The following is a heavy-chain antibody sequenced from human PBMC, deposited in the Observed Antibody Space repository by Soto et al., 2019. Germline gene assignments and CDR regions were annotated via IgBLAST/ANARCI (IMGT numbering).Heavy chain of an antibody. J-gene: IGHJ5*02. D-gene: IGHD4-17*01. CDR2: ISYDGNIK. Sequence: QPGGSLRLSCGASAFSFSHYAMHWVRQAPGKGLECVAVISYDGNIKRYADSVKGRFTISRDNAKNSLYLQMNSLRAEDTAVYYCARKTVTSWFDPWGQGTLVTVSS. V-gene: IGHV3-30-3*01. CDR1: AFSFSHYA. CDR3: ARKTVTSWFDP.